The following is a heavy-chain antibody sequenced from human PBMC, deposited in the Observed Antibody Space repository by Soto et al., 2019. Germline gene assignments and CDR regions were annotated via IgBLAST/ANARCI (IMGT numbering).Heavy chain of an antibody. CDR2: IYYSGST. CDR3: ASSRYFDWLPS. CDR1: GGSISSYY. D-gene: IGHD3-9*01. V-gene: IGHV4-59*01. J-gene: IGHJ3*01. Sequence: QVQLQESGPGLVKPSETLSLTCTVSGGSISSYYWSWIRQPPGKGLEWIGYIYYSGSTNYNPSLKSRVTISVDTSKNQFSLKLSSVTAADTAVCYCASSRYFDWLPSWGQGTMVTVSS.